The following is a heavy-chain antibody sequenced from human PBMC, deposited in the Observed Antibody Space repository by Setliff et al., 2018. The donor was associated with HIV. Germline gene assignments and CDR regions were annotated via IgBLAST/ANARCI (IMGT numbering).Heavy chain of an antibody. CDR1: GGSFSGYY. Sequence: PSETLSLTCAVYGGSFSGYYWSWIRQPPGKGLEWIGEINHSGSTNYNPSLKSRVTISVGTSKNQFSLKLSSVTAADTAVYYCARHFGWLPREIDYWGQGTLVTVSS. CDR2: INHSGST. CDR3: ARHFGWLPREIDY. J-gene: IGHJ4*02. V-gene: IGHV4-34*01. D-gene: IGHD5-12*01.